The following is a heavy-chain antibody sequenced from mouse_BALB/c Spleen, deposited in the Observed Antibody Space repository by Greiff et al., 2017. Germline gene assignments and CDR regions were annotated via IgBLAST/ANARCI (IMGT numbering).Heavy chain of an antibody. CDR2: ISSGSSTI. J-gene: IGHJ3*01. Sequence: EVKLVESGGGLVQPGGSRKLSCAASGFTFSSFGMHWVRQAPEKGLEWVAYISSGSSTIYYADTVKGRFTISRDNPKNTLFLQMTSLRSEDTAMYYCARWAIHGGAYWGQGTLVTVSA. CDR1: GFTFSSFG. V-gene: IGHV5-17*02. D-gene: IGHD1-1*02. CDR3: ARWAIHGGAY.